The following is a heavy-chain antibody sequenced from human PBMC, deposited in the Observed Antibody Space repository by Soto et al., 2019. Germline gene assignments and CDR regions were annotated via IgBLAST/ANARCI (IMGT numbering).Heavy chain of an antibody. CDR2: ISGSGGST. Sequence: GGSLRLSCAASGFTFSSYAMSWVRQAPGKGLEWVSAISGSGGSTYYADYVKGRFTISRDNSKNTLYLQMNSLRAEDTAVYYCAKGDCSSTSCYDDFDYWGQGTLVTVSS. V-gene: IGHV3-23*01. CDR1: GFTFSSYA. D-gene: IGHD2-2*01. CDR3: AKGDCSSTSCYDDFDY. J-gene: IGHJ4*02.